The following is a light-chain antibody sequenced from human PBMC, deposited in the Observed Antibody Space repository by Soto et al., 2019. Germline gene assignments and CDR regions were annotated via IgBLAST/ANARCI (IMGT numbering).Light chain of an antibody. J-gene: IGLJ1*01. CDR1: SGHSSYA. Sequence: QLVLTQSPSASASLGASVKLTCTLSSGHSSYAIAWHQQQPEKGPRYLMKLNSYGSHSKGDGIPDRFSGSSSGAERYLTISSLQSEDEADYYCQTWGTGIHVFGTGTKVTVL. CDR2: LNSYGSH. CDR3: QTWGTGIHV. V-gene: IGLV4-69*02.